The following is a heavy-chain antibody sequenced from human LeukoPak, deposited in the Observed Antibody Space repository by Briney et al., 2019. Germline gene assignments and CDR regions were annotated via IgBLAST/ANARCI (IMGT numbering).Heavy chain of an antibody. CDR3: ARGGLGYCSSTSCYKASDY. V-gene: IGHV4-34*01. D-gene: IGHD2-2*02. CDR1: GGSFSGYY. CDR2: INHSGST. Sequence: SETLSLTCAVYGGSFSGYYWSWIRQPPGKGLEWIGEINHSGSTNYNPSLKSRVTISVDTSKNQFPLKLSSVTAADTAVYYCARGGLGYCSSTSCYKASDYWGQGTLVTVSS. J-gene: IGHJ4*02.